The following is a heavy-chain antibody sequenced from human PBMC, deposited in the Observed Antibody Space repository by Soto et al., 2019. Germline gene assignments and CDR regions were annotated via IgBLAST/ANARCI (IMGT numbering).Heavy chain of an antibody. V-gene: IGHV1-69*01. CDR3: ARESWQQLVRSYYYYGMDV. Sequence: QVQLVQSGAEVKKPGSSVKVSCKASGGTFSSYAISWVRQAPGQGLEWMGGIIPIFGTANYAQKFQGRVTITADESTSTAYMELSSLRSEDTAVYYCARESWQQLVRSYYYYGMDVWGQGTTVTVSS. D-gene: IGHD6-13*01. CDR1: GGTFSSYA. CDR2: IIPIFGTA. J-gene: IGHJ6*02.